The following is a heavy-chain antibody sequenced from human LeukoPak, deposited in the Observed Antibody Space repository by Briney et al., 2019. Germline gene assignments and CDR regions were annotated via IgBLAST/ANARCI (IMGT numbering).Heavy chain of an antibody. CDR3: ATETIGSYYDY. J-gene: IGHJ4*02. V-gene: IGHV3-21*01. D-gene: IGHD1-14*01. CDR1: GFTFISCG. CDR2: IGPTGTDR. Sequence: KAGGSLRLSCAASGFTFISCGFNWVRQAPGKGLEWVSSIGPTGTDRYYADSVRGRFTISRDDAKNSMYLQMDSLRDEDTAVYYCATETIGSYYDYWGPGTLLTVSS.